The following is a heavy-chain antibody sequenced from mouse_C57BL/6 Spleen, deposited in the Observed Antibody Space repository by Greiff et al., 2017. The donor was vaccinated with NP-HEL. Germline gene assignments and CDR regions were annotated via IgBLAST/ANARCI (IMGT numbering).Heavy chain of an antibody. D-gene: IGHD2-3*01. CDR3: ARIYDGYPMDY. J-gene: IGHJ4*01. CDR2: ISSGSSTI. V-gene: IGHV5-17*01. CDR1: GFTFSDYG. Sequence: EVQVVESGGGLVKPGGSLKLSCAASGFTFSDYGMHWVRQAPEKGLEWVAYISSGSSTIYYADTVKGRFTISRDNAKNTLFLQMTSLRSEDTAMYYCARIYDGYPMDYWGQGTSVTVSS.